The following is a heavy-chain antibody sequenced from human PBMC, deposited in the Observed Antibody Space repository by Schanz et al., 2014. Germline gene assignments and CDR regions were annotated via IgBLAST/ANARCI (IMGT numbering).Heavy chain of an antibody. Sequence: EVLLVDSGGGLVQPGGSLRLSCAASGFTVNTNYMSWVRQAPGKGLEWISSMYINSGSTQYADSVKGRFIISRDSSKNTLFLQMNSLRAEDTAVYFCARDGGRDGYNLAFDVWGQGTLVTVSS. V-gene: IGHV3-66*01. J-gene: IGHJ3*01. CDR3: ARDGGRDGYNLAFDV. CDR1: GFTVNTNY. CDR2: MYINSGST. D-gene: IGHD5-12*01.